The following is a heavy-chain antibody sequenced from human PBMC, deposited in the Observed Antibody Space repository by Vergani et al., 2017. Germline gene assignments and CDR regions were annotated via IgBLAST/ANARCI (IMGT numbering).Heavy chain of an antibody. CDR3: AREGQEVASTLTSDAFDI. D-gene: IGHD5-24*01. Sequence: QVQLVQSGAEVKKPGSPVKVSCKASGGTFSRYAISWVRQAPGQGLVWMGRIISIFGTANYAQKFQGRVTITADESTSTAYMELSSLRSGDTAVYYCAREGQEVASTLTSDAFDIWGQGTMVTVSS. CDR1: GGTFSRYA. V-gene: IGHV1-69*13. CDR2: IISIFGTA. J-gene: IGHJ3*02.